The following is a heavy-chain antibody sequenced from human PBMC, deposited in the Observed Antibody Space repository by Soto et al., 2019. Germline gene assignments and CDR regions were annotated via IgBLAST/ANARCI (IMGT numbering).Heavy chain of an antibody. Sequence: GGSLRLSCSASGFTFSSYAMHWVLQAPWKGLEYVSAISSNGRSTYYADSVKGRFTISRDNSKNTLYLQMSSLRAEDTAVYYCVKFSGRSWVYHYDGMEVRGQGTTDTVSS. D-gene: IGHD6-13*01. CDR1: GFTFSSYA. CDR2: ISSNGRST. CDR3: VKFSGRSWVYHYDGMEV. V-gene: IGHV3-64D*08. J-gene: IGHJ6*02.